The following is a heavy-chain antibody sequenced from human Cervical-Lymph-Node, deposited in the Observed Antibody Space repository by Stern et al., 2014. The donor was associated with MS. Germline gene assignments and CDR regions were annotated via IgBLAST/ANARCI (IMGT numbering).Heavy chain of an antibody. CDR3: AAPARPDDYYYGMDV. CDR2: FIPIFGTA. Sequence: VQLVESGAEVKKPGSSGKVSCKASGGTFSSYAISWVRQAPGQGLEWMGGFIPIFGTANYAQKFQGRVTITADESTSTAYMELSSLRSEDTAVYYCAAPARPDDYYYGMDVWGQGTTVTVSS. J-gene: IGHJ6*02. D-gene: IGHD6-6*01. CDR1: GGTFSSYA. V-gene: IGHV1-69*01.